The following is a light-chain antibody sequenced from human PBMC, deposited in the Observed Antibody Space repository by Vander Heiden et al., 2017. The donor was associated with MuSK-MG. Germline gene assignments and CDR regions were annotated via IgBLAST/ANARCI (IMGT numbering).Light chain of an antibody. J-gene: IGLJ1*01. CDR2: TNN. Sequence: QSVLPPPPSAAGTPGQRVTISCSGSSSNIGSNSVYWYQQLPGTAPKLLFYTNNQRPSGVPGRFSGSKSGTSASLAISGLRSEDEADYYCAAWDDSLSAHVFGPGTRVTVL. CDR3: AAWDDSLSAHV. V-gene: IGLV1-47*01. CDR1: SSNIGSNS.